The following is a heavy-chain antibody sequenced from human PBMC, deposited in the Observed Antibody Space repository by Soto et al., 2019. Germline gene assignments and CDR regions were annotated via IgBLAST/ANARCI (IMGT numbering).Heavy chain of an antibody. CDR1: GYTFTSYG. CDR3: ARDEGTAMVYYYYGMDV. D-gene: IGHD5-18*01. V-gene: IGHV1-18*04. CDR2: ISAYNGNT. J-gene: IGHJ6*02. Sequence: ASVKVSCKASGYTFTSYGISWVRQAPGHGLEWMGRISAYNGNTNYAQKLQGRVTMTTDTSTSTAYMELRSLRSDDTAVYYCARDEGTAMVYYYYGMDVWGQGTTVTVSS.